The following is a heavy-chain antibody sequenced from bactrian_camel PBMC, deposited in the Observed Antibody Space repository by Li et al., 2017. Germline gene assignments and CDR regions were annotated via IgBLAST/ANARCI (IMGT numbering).Heavy chain of an antibody. CDR1: GVTYSDYC. CDR2: IDSDGYT. V-gene: IGHV3S9*01. CDR3: TRMWRTDDSVFDG. D-gene: IGHD3*01. Sequence: HVQLVESGGGSVQSGGSLRLSCAASGVTYSDYCLGWFRQSPGKEREGVAGIDSDGYTYYTDSVKGRFTIYSDNAKNTVYLHMNSLKLEDTAVYFCTRMWRTDDSVFDGWGQGTQVTVS. J-gene: IGHJ4*01.